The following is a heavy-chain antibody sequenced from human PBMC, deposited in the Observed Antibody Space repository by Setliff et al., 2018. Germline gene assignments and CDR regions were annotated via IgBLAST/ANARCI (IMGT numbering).Heavy chain of an antibody. D-gene: IGHD2-15*01. J-gene: IGHJ4*02. CDR1: GGSISTDPYF. CDR3: ARVAYPNGGSCRYFDN. CDR2: XXXXXXX. Sequence: SETLSLTCAVSGGSISTDPYFWTWIRQHPXXXXXXXXXXXXXXXXXXXXSLXXXITVSLDRSKNQFSLQLTSVTAADTAMYYCARVAYPNGGSCRYFDNWGQGTLGTVS. V-gene: IGHV4-31*11.